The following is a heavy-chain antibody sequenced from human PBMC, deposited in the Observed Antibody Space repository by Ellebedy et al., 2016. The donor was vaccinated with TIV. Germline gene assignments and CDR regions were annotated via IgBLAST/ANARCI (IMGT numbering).Heavy chain of an antibody. Sequence: GESLKISCAASGFTFDDYTMHWVRQAPGKGLEWVSLISWDGGSTYYADSVKGRFTISRDNSKNSRYLQMNSLRTEDTALYYCAKATRGLYSWGDMDVWGQGTTVTVSS. V-gene: IGHV3-43*01. CDR3: AKATRGLYSWGDMDV. J-gene: IGHJ6*02. D-gene: IGHD5-18*01. CDR2: ISWDGGST. CDR1: GFTFDDYT.